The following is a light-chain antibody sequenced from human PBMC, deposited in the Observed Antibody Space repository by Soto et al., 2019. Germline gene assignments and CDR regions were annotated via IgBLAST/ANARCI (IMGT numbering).Light chain of an antibody. CDR3: QQRYNWPNT. V-gene: IGKV3-11*01. CDR1: QSVGTY. Sequence: EIVLTQSPATLSLSQGEIATLSCRTSQSVGTYLAWYQHNPGQAPRLLIYDASNRATGIPARFSGSGSGTDFTLTISSPEPEDFAVYYCQQRYNWPNTFGQGTKLEIK. CDR2: DAS. J-gene: IGKJ2*01.